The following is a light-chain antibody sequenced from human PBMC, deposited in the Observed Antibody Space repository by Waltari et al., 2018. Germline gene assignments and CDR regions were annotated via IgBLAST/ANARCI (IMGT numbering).Light chain of an antibody. CDR2: QDF. CDR1: HSADKY. CDR3: QALDSSRNAVI. J-gene: IGLJ2*01. V-gene: IGLV3-1*01. Sequence: SYELTQPPSVSVSPGQTATITCPGAHSADKYVCWYQQRPGQSPLLVIFQDFKRPSGLPERFSGSNSGQTATLTISGTQAIDEADYYCQALDSSRNAVIFGGGTKLTVL.